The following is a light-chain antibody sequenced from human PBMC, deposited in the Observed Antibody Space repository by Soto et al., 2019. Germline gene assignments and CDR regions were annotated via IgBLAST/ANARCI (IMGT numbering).Light chain of an antibody. V-gene: IGKV3-11*01. J-gene: IGKJ4*01. CDR3: QQRSNWPPLT. CDR2: DAS. CDR1: QSVSYF. Sequence: EIVLTQTPATLSLFPGERATRSCRASQSVSYFLAWYQQKPGQAPRLLISDASNRATGIPARFSGSGSGTDFTLTISSVEPEDFAVYYCQQRSNWPPLTFGGGTKVYIK.